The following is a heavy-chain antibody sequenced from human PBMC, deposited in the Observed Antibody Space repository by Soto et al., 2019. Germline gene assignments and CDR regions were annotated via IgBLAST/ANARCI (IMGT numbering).Heavy chain of an antibody. CDR1: GDTFSFYS. Sequence: GASVKVSCKASGDTFSFYSINWVRQAPGLGLEWMGRVNPILSMSNYAQRFQGRVTMTADKSTSTAYMELRSLRSDDTAVYYCARDYDCSGGSCPYYWG. V-gene: IGHV1-69*04. CDR3: ARDYDCSGGSCPYY. D-gene: IGHD2-15*01. J-gene: IGHJ4*01. CDR2: VNPILSMS.